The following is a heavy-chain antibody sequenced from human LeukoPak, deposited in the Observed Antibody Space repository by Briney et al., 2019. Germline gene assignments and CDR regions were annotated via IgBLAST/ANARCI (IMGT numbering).Heavy chain of an antibody. J-gene: IGHJ6*03. V-gene: IGHV4-34*01. D-gene: IGHD2-15*01. Sequence: KPSETLSLTCGVSGGSFSGYYWNWIRQSPEKGLEWVGEINHSGNTRYNPSLRSRITMSVDTSRNHFSLKLSSVTAADTAVYYCARGRRIVVVLGATRTHRDYYMDVWGKGTTVTVSS. CDR1: GGSFSGYY. CDR3: ARGRRIVVVLGATRTHRDYYMDV. CDR2: INHSGNT.